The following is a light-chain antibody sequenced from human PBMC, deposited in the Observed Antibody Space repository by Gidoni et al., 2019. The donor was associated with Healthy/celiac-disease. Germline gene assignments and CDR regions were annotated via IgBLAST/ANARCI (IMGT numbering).Light chain of an antibody. J-gene: IGLJ2*01. V-gene: IGLV1-44*01. CDR1: SS. CDR2: SNN. CDR3: AAWDDSLNGVV. Sequence: QSVLTQPPSASGTPGQRVTISCSGSSSKLLIYSNNQRPSGVPDRFSGSKSGTSASLAISGLQSEYEADYYCAAWDDSLNGVVFGGGTKLTVL.